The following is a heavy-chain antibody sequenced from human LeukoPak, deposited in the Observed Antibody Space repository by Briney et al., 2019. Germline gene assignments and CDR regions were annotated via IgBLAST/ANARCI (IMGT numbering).Heavy chain of an antibody. CDR1: GGSISSGGYY. Sequence: TSETLSLTCTVSGGSISSGGYYWSWIRQHPGKGLEWIGYIYYSGSTYYNPSLRSRVTISVDTSKNQFSLKLSSVTAADTAVYYCARDHGRFGENYWGQGTLVTVSS. D-gene: IGHD3-10*01. CDR3: ARDHGRFGENY. V-gene: IGHV4-31*03. CDR2: IYYSGST. J-gene: IGHJ4*02.